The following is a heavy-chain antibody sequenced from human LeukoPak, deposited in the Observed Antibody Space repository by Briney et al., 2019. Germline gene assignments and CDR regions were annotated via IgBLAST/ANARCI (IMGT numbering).Heavy chain of an antibody. Sequence: GGSLRLSCAASGFTFINYAMSWVRQAPGKGLEWVSGISSNGGTTYYADAVKGRFTISRDNSKNTLFLQMNSLTADDTAVYYCGRMVRGVVGRLDYWGQGTLVTVSS. CDR2: ISSNGGTT. J-gene: IGHJ4*02. V-gene: IGHV3-23*01. D-gene: IGHD3-10*01. CDR3: GRMVRGVVGRLDY. CDR1: GFTFINYA.